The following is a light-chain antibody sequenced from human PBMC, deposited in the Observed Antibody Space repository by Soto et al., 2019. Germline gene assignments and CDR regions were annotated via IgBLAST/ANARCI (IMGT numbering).Light chain of an antibody. CDR2: EVS. V-gene: IGLV2-8*01. Sequence: QSALTQPPSASGSPGQSVTISCTGTSSDVGGYNYVSWYQQYPGKAPKLMIYEVSKRPSGVPDRFSGSKSGKTASLTVSGLQAEDEAHYYFSSYAGSDIWVFGAGTKLTVL. CDR3: SSYAGSDIWV. J-gene: IGLJ3*02. CDR1: SSDVGGYNY.